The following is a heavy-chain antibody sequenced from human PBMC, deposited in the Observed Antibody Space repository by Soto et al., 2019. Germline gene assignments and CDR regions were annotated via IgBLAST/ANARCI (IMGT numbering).Heavy chain of an antibody. J-gene: IGHJ4*02. V-gene: IGHV4-34*01. D-gene: IGHD1-1*01. CDR3: ARGTGNPPATVDY. CDR1: GGSFSGYY. CDR2: INHSGST. Sequence: PSETLSLTCAVYGGSFSGYYWSWIRQPPGKGLEWIGEINHSGSTNYNPSLKSRVTISVDTSKNQFSLKLSSVTAADTAVYYCARGTGNPPATVDYWGQGTLVTVSS.